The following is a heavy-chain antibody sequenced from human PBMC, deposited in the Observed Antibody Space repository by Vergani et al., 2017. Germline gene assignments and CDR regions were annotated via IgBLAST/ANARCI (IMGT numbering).Heavy chain of an antibody. CDR2: IRSKAYGGTT. CDR3: TRERAAEYFQH. CDR1: GFTFGDYA. Sequence: EVQLVESGGGLVQPGRSLRLSCTASGFTFGDYAMSWFRQAPGKGLEWVGFIRSKAYGGTTEYAASVKGRLTISRDDSKSIAYLQMNSLKTEDTAVYYCTRERAAEYFQHGGQGILVAVSS. J-gene: IGHJ1*01. V-gene: IGHV3-49*03.